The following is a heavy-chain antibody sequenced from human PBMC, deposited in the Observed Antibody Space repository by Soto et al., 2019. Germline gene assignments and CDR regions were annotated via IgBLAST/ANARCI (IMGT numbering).Heavy chain of an antibody. Sequence: SETLSLTCTVSGGSISSSSYYWGWIRQPPGKGLEWIGSFYYSGSTYYNPSLKSRVTISVDTSKNQFSLKLSSVTAADTAVYYCARQRYFDWFDDGNWFDPWGQGTLVTVSS. CDR2: FYYSGST. J-gene: IGHJ5*02. V-gene: IGHV4-39*01. CDR3: ARQRYFDWFDDGNWFDP. D-gene: IGHD3-9*01. CDR1: GGSISSSSYY.